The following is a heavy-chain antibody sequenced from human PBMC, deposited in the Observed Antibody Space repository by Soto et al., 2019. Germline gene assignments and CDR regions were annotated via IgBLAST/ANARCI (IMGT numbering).Heavy chain of an antibody. CDR3: ARHGANKGYCSGGSCYSYYYGMDV. V-gene: IGHV4-39*01. D-gene: IGHD2-15*01. CDR2: IYYSGST. J-gene: IGHJ6*02. Sequence: SETLSLTCTVSGGSISSSSYYWGWIRQPPGKGLEWIGSIYYSGSTYYNPSLKSRVTISVDTSKNQFSLKLSSVTAADTAVYYCARHGANKGYCSGGSCYSYYYGMDVWGQGTTVTVSS. CDR1: GGSISSSSYY.